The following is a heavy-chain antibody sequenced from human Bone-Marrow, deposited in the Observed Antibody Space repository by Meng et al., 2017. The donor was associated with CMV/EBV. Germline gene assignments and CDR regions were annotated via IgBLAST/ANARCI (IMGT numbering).Heavy chain of an antibody. V-gene: IGHV4-61*01. CDR1: GGSVSSGSYY. Sequence: GSLRLSCTVSGGSVSSGSYYWSWIRQPPGKGLEWIGYIYYNGGTNHNPSLKSRVTISVDTSKNQFSLKLSSVTAADTAVYYCARYCSGGSCYSHLYGMDVWGQGTTVTVSS. CDR2: IYYNGGT. J-gene: IGHJ6*02. D-gene: IGHD2-15*01. CDR3: ARYCSGGSCYSHLYGMDV.